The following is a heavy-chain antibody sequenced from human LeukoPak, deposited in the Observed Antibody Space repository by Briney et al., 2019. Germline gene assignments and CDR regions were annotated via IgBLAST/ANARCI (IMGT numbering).Heavy chain of an antibody. CDR1: GFTFSSYW. CDR3: ARQVRGSYYGSGSQPYFYYYMDV. J-gene: IGHJ6*03. CDR2: IKQDGSDN. Sequence: GGSLRLSCAASGFTFSSYWMSWVRQAPGKGLEWVANIKQDGSDNYYVGSVKGRFTISRDNAKNSLYLQMNSLRAEDTAVYYCARQVRGSYYGSGSQPYFYYYMDVWGKGTTVTVSS. D-gene: IGHD3-10*01. V-gene: IGHV3-7*01.